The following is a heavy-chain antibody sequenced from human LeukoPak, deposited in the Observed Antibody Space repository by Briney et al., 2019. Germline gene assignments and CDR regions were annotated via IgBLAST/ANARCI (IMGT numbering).Heavy chain of an antibody. Sequence: ASANVSCKASGYTFTSYGISWVRQAPGQGLEWMGWISGYNGKTNYAQKMQGRVTITTDTSTSTAYMELRSLRFDDTAVYYCARVGHIVVVTAPPLYWGQGTLVTVSS. CDR1: GYTFTSYG. V-gene: IGHV1-18*01. CDR2: ISGYNGKT. J-gene: IGHJ4*02. D-gene: IGHD2-21*02. CDR3: ARVGHIVVVTAPPLY.